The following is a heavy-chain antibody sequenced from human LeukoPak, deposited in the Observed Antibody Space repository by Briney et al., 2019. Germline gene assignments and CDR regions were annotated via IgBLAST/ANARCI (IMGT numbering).Heavy chain of an antibody. J-gene: IGHJ4*02. CDR2: ISSSGGTI. CDR3: ARSSVEMATILAY. V-gene: IGHV3-11*01. D-gene: IGHD5-24*01. Sequence: GGSLRLSCAASGFTFSDYYMSWIRQAPGKGLEWVPYISSSGGTIYYADSVKGRFTISRDNAKNSLYLQMNSLRAEDTAVYYCARSSVEMATILAYWGQGTLVTVSS. CDR1: GFTFSDYY.